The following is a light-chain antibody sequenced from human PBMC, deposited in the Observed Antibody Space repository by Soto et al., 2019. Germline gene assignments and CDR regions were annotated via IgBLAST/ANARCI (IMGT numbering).Light chain of an antibody. CDR1: QSLLNSNGCKC. CDR3: MQHLQTPIT. V-gene: IGKV2-28*01. J-gene: IGKJ5*01. CDR2: LGS. Sequence: EIVMTQSPLSLPVTPGEPASISCKSSQSLLNSNGCKCLDWYLQKPGQSPQLLIYLGSNRASGVPDRFSGSGSGTDFTLKISRVEAEDVGVYYCMQHLQTPITFGQGTRLEIK.